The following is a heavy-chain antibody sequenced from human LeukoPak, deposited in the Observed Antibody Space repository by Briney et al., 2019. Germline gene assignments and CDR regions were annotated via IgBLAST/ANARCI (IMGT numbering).Heavy chain of an antibody. V-gene: IGHV3-53*04. CDR1: GFTVSSNY. Sequence: GGSLRLSCAASGFTVSSNYMSWVRQAPGKGLEWVSVIYSGGSTYYADSVKGRFTISRHNSKNTLYLQMNSLRAEDTAVYYCARDRGVGFSDSSGYYWDDAFDICGQGTMCTVSS. CDR3: ARDRGVGFSDSSGYYWDDAFDI. CDR2: IYSGGST. D-gene: IGHD3-22*01. J-gene: IGHJ3*02.